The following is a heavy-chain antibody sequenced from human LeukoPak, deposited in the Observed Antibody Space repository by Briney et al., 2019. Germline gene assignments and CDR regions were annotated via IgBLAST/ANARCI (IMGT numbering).Heavy chain of an antibody. CDR2: IYPGDSDT. CDR1: GYSFTSYW. Sequence: GESLKISCKGAGYSFTSYWIGGVRQMPGKGLEWMGIIYPGDSDTRYSPSFQGQVTISADESISTAYLQWSSLKASDTAMYYCARPYDSSGYYAFDYWGQGTLVTVSS. V-gene: IGHV5-51*01. J-gene: IGHJ4*02. D-gene: IGHD3-22*01. CDR3: ARPYDSSGYYAFDY.